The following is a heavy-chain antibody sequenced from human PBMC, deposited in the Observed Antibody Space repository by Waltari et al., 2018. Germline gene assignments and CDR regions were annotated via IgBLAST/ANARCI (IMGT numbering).Heavy chain of an antibody. V-gene: IGHV3-33*01. D-gene: IGHD3-3*01. CDR2: IWYNGSNK. CDR3: ARMGDYDFWCGYSWFDP. CDR1: GFTFSSYG. J-gene: IGHJ5*02. Sequence: QVQLVESGGGVVQPGRSLRLSCAASGFTFSSYGMHWVGRAPGKGLEWVAVIWYNGSNKYYADSVKGRFTISRDNSKNTLYLQMNILRAEDTAVYYCARMGDYDFWCGYSWFDPWGQGTLVTVSS.